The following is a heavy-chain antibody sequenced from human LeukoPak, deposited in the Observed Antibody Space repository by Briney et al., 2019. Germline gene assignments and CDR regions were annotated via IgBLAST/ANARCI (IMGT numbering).Heavy chain of an antibody. CDR3: AKLGYCSGGSCYWFDP. J-gene: IGHJ5*02. Sequence: SETLSLTCTVSGGSISSYYWSWIRQPPGKGLEWIGYIYYSGSTNYNPSLTSRITISVDTSKNQFSLKLSSVTAADTAVYYCAKLGYCSGGSCYWFDPWGQGTLVTVSS. CDR1: GGSISSYY. D-gene: IGHD2-15*01. CDR2: IYYSGST. V-gene: IGHV4-59*01.